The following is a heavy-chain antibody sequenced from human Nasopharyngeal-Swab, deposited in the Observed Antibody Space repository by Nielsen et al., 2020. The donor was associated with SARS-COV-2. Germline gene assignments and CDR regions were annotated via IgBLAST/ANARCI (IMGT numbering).Heavy chain of an antibody. CDR3: ARERGGGYGDY. V-gene: IGHV3-48*04. Sequence: GGSLRLSCATSGFTFSPYTMTWVRQAPGQGRQWISYITSGNSVQYADSVRGRFTISRDNAKNSLYLQMNSLTAEDTAVYYCARERGGGYGDYWGQGTLVTVSS. D-gene: IGHD5-12*01. CDR2: ITSGNSV. J-gene: IGHJ4*02. CDR1: GFTFSPYT.